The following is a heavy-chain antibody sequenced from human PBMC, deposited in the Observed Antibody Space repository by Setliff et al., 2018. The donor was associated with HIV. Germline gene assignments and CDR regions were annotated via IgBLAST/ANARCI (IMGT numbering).Heavy chain of an antibody. V-gene: IGHV4-59*08. CDR1: GDSISSGY. CDR2: VHYSGDT. J-gene: IGHJ4*02. D-gene: IGHD6-13*01. Sequence: SETLSLTCTVSGDSISSGYWSWIRQPPGKGLEWIGYVHYSGDTNSNPSLKSRVTTSEDTSKNQFSLRLSSVTAADTAVYYCARVSSSWEQPLYFDYWGQGTLVTVSS. CDR3: ARVSSSWEQPLYFDY.